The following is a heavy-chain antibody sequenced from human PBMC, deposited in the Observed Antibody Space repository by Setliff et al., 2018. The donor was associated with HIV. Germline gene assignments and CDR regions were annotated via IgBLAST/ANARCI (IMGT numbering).Heavy chain of an antibody. V-gene: IGHV7-4-1*02. CDR2: INTNTGSP. J-gene: IGHJ3*02. CDR3: ARGGDRMQIWSRFPFDI. CDR1: GYTFNNYA. Sequence: EASVKVSCKASGYTFNNYALYWVRQAPGQGFEWMGWINTNTGSPTYAQGFTRRFVFSLDPSARTAYLQITGLKAEDTAVYYCARGGDRMQIWSRFPFDIWGQGTMVTVSS. D-gene: IGHD3-10*01.